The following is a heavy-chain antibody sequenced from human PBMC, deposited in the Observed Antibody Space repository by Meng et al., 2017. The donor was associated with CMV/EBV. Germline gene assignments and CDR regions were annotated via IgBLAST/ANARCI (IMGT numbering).Heavy chain of an antibody. V-gene: IGHV1-2*02. J-gene: IGHJ4*02. CDR1: GFTFSDYY. Sequence: QVQLVQSGAEMKKPGASVKVSCTTFGFTFSDYYIHWVRQAPGQGLEWMGWVNSNNDATNYARKFQGRVSMTRDTSISTAHMELSRLMSDDTAVNYCVRSSGWSLFDYWGQGTLVTVSS. CDR3: VRSSGWSLFDY. D-gene: IGHD6-19*01. CDR2: VNSNNDAT.